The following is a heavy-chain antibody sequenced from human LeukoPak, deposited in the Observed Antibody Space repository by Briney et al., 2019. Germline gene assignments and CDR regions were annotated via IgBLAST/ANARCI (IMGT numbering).Heavy chain of an antibody. Sequence: GGSLRLSCAASGFTVSSNYMSWVRQAPGKGLEWVSVIYSGGSTYYADSVKGRFTISRDNSKNTLYLQMNSLRAEDTAVYYCARGGITYYDSSGLDYWGQGTLVTVSS. CDR1: GFTVSSNY. CDR2: IYSGGST. V-gene: IGHV3-53*01. D-gene: IGHD3-22*01. CDR3: ARGGITYYDSSGLDY. J-gene: IGHJ4*02.